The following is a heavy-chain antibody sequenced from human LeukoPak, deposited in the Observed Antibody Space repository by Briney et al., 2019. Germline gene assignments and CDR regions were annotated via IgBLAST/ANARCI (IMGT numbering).Heavy chain of an antibody. Sequence: ASVKVSCKASGYTFSSYHIHWVRQAPGQGLEWMGWISAYNGNTNYAQKLQGRVTMTTDTSTSTAYMELRSLRSDDTAVYYCARTIGARGSYQLDYWGQGTLVTVSS. D-gene: IGHD1-26*01. V-gene: IGHV1-18*04. CDR2: ISAYNGNT. CDR3: ARTIGARGSYQLDY. CDR1: GYTFSSYH. J-gene: IGHJ4*02.